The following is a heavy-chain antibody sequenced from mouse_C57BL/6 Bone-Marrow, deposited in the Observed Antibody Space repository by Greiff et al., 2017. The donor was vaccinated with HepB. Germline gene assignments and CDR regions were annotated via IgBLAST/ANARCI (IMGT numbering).Heavy chain of an antibody. J-gene: IGHJ4*01. V-gene: IGHV5-12*01. D-gene: IGHD1-1*01. CDR1: GFTFSDYY. CDR3: ARQTTVDAMDY. CDR2: ISNGGGST. Sequence: EVQRVESGGGLVQPGGSLKLSCAASGFTFSDYYMYWVRQTPEKRLEWVAYISNGGGSTYYPDTVKGRFTISRDNAKNTLYLQMSRLKSEDTAMYYCARQTTVDAMDYWGQGTSVTVSS.